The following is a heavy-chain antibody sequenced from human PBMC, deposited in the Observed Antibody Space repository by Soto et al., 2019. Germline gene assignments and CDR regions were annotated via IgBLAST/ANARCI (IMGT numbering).Heavy chain of an antibody. J-gene: IGHJ6*03. V-gene: IGHV3-23*01. CDR3: AKYLFPSEYKKHYYYYMDF. D-gene: IGHD1-1*01. CDR1: GFTFSSYA. CDR2: ISGSGGST. Sequence: GGSLRLSCAASGFTFSSYAMSWVRQAPGKGLEWVSAISGSGGSTYYADSVKGRFTISRDNSKNTLYLQMNSLRAEDTAVYYCAKYLFPSEYKKHYYYYMDFWGRGTTVTVSS.